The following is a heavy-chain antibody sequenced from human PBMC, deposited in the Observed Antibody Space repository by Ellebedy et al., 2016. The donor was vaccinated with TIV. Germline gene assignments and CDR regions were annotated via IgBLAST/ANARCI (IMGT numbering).Heavy chain of an antibody. CDR3: ARDFRQNWNDPTGVWFDP. J-gene: IGHJ5*02. Sequence: AASVKVSCKPSGYTFADYYIHWVRQAPGQGLEWMGWLNPNTGVTHYAQNLQGRVTMTSDTSISAAYMELNILMSDDTAIYYCARDFRQNWNDPTGVWFDPWGQGTLVTVSS. V-gene: IGHV1-2*02. D-gene: IGHD1-1*01. CDR2: LNPNTGVT. CDR1: GYTFADYY.